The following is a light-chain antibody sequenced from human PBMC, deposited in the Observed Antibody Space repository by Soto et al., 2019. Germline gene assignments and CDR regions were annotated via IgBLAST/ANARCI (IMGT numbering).Light chain of an antibody. Sequence: DIQMTQSPSSVSASVGDRVTITCRASQGISSWLAWHQQKPGKAPKLLIYAASSLQSGVPSRFSDSGSGTDFTLTISSLQPEDFATYYCQQANSFPITFGQGTRLEIK. J-gene: IGKJ5*01. CDR3: QQANSFPIT. V-gene: IGKV1D-12*01. CDR1: QGISSW. CDR2: AAS.